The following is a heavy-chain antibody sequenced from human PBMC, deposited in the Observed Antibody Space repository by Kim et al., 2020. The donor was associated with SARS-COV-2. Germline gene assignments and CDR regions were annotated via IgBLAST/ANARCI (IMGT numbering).Heavy chain of an antibody. J-gene: IGHJ6*02. D-gene: IGHD6-6*01. CDR3: AREYKDSSSSAEDYYYYYRMVV. V-gene: IGHV3-21*04. Sequence: GGSLRLSCAASGFTFSSYSMNWVRQAPGKGLEWVSSISSSSSYIYYADSVKGRFTISRDNAKNSLYLQMNSLRAEDTAVYYCAREYKDSSSSAEDYYYYYRMVVWGQGTTVTVSS. CDR2: ISSSSSYI. CDR1: GFTFSSYS.